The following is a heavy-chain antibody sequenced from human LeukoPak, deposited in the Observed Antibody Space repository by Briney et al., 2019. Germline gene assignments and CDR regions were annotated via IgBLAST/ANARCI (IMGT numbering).Heavy chain of an antibody. CDR3: AREDGYNSVDY. V-gene: IGHV4-59*01. J-gene: IGHJ4*02. D-gene: IGHD5-24*01. CDR1: GGSISNYY. Sequence: SETLSLTCTVSGGSISNYYWSWIRQPPGKGLEWIGYIYYSGSTNYNPSLKSRVTISVDTSKNQFSLNLTSVTAADTAVYFCAREDGYNSVDYWGQGTLVTVSS. CDR2: IYYSGST.